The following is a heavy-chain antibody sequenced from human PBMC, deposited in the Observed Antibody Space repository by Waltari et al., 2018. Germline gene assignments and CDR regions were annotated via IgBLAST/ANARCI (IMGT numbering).Heavy chain of an antibody. V-gene: IGHV1-69*08. CDR2: IIPSFGTA. J-gene: IGHJ4*02. Sequence: QVQLVQSGAEVKKPGSSVKVSCKASGGTFSSYAISRVRQAPGQGLEWMGRIIPSFGTANYAQKFQGRVTITADKSTSTAYMELSSLRSEDTAVYYCARDFSIAVAGDDYWGQGTLVTVSS. CDR1: GGTFSSYA. D-gene: IGHD6-19*01. CDR3: ARDFSIAVAGDDY.